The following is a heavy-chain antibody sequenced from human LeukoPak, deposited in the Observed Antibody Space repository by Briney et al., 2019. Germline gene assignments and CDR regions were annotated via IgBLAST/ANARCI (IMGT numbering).Heavy chain of an antibody. CDR1: GGSISSYY. Sequence: SETPSLTCTVSGGSISSYYWSWIRQPPGKGLEWIGYIYYSGSTNYNPSLKSRVTISVDTSKNQFSLKLSSVTAADTAVYYCARLAWFGELLWDYWGQGTLVTVSS. CDR2: IYYSGST. V-gene: IGHV4-59*08. J-gene: IGHJ4*02. D-gene: IGHD3-10*01. CDR3: ARLAWFGELLWDY.